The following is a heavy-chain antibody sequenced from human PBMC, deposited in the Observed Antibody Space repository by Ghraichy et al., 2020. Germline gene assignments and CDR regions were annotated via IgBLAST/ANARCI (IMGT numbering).Heavy chain of an antibody. V-gene: IGHV4-39*01. CDR3: ARHQYCSSTSCYAGGYYFDV. D-gene: IGHD2-2*01. CDR2: IYYSGST. CDR1: GGSISSSSYY. J-gene: IGHJ4*02. Sequence: SETLSLTCTVSGGSISSSSYYWGWIRQPPGKGLEWIVTIYYSGSTYDNPSLKSRVTISVDTSKNQFSLKLISVTAADTAVYYCARHQYCSSTSCYAGGYYFDVWSQGNRVTVSS.